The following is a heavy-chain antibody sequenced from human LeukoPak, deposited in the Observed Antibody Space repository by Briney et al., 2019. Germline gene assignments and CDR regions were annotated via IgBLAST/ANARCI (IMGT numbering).Heavy chain of an antibody. V-gene: IGHV1-69*13. CDR1: VGTFSSYA. D-gene: IGHD6-13*01. CDR3: ARGGIAAAGYAFDI. CDR2: ISPIFGTA. Sequence: ASVKVSCKASVGTFSSYANSWVRQAPGQGLEWMGGISPIFGTANYAQKFQGSVTLTADESTSTAYMELSSLRSEDTAVYYWARGGIAAAGYAFDIWGQGTMVTVSS. J-gene: IGHJ3*02.